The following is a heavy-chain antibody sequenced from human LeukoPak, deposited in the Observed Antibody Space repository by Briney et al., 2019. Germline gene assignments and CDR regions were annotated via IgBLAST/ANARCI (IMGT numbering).Heavy chain of an antibody. J-gene: IGHJ4*02. CDR2: IFHSGST. V-gene: IGHV4-39*07. D-gene: IGHD1-26*01. Sequence: SETLSLTCAVSGDSITTSTSYWGWIRQPPGKGLEWIGSIFHSGSTYYNPSLKSRVTISVDTSKMQFSLKLSSVTAADTAVYYCARDGGSYQEALFDYWGQGTLVTVSS. CDR1: GDSITTSTSY. CDR3: ARDGGSYQEALFDY.